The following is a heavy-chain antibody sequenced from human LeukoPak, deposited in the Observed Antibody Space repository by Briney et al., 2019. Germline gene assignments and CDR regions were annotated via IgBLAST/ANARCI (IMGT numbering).Heavy chain of an antibody. CDR1: GYTFTSYG. Sequence: GASVKVSCKASGYTFTSYGISWVRQAPGQGLEWMGWISAYNGNTNYAQKFQGRVTITRDTSASTAYVELSSLRSEDTAVYYCARDTVGSYLRGMDVWGQGTTVTVSS. J-gene: IGHJ6*02. CDR3: ARDTVGSYLRGMDV. V-gene: IGHV1-18*01. D-gene: IGHD3-10*01. CDR2: ISAYNGNT.